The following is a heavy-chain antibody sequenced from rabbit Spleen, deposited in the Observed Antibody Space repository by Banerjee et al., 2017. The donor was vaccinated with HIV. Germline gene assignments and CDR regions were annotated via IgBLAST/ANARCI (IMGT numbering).Heavy chain of an antibody. J-gene: IGHJ4*01. CDR2: IYTGNGHP. CDR1: GFSFSRSYD. CDR3: ARDVGTYGYIDGVFNL. D-gene: IGHD6-1*01. Sequence: QEQLVESGGGLVKPGASLTLTCTASGFSFSRSYDMCWVRQAPGKGLEWIGCIYTGNGHPHYASWAKGRFTISITSSTTVTLQMTSLTGADTATYFCARDVGTYGYIDGVFNLWVPGTLVTVS. V-gene: IGHV1S45*01.